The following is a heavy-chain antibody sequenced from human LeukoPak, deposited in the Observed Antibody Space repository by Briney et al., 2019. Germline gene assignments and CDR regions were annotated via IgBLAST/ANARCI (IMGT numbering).Heavy chain of an antibody. Sequence: SVKVSCKASGGTFSSYAISWVRQAPGQGLEWMGRIIPILGIANYAQKFQGRVTITADKSASTAYMELSSLRSEDTAVYYCAAPITGTTSSYYFDYWGQGTLVTVSS. J-gene: IGHJ4*02. CDR3: AAPITGTTSSYYFDY. V-gene: IGHV1-69*04. D-gene: IGHD1-20*01. CDR2: IIPILGIA. CDR1: GGTFSSYA.